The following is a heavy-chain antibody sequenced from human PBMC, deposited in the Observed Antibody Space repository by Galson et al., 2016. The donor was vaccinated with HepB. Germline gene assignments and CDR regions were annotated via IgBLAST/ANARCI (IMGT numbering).Heavy chain of an antibody. CDR2: ISYDGSDK. V-gene: IGHV3-30*18. CDR1: GFTFSSYG. Sequence: SLRLSCAAFGFTFSSYGMHWVRQAPGKGLEWVVVISYDGSDKYYADSVKGRFTISRDNSKNTLNLQMNSLRAEDTAVYYCAKDRRYYDSSGYFWEGYYYDGMDVWGQGTTVTVSS. D-gene: IGHD3-22*01. CDR3: AKDRRYYDSSGYFWEGYYYDGMDV. J-gene: IGHJ6*02.